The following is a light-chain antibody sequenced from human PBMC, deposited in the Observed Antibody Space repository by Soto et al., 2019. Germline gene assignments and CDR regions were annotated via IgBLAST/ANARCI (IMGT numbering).Light chain of an antibody. CDR1: QSVSSD. V-gene: IGKV3-15*01. CDR3: QQYNNWPPYT. Sequence: IVMTQSPATLSVSPGDRVTLSYRASQSVSSDLAWYQQRPGQAPRLLIYGASTRATGIPARFSGTGSGTEFTLTISSLQSEDFAFYYCQQYNNWPPYTFGQGTKVDIK. J-gene: IGKJ2*01. CDR2: GAS.